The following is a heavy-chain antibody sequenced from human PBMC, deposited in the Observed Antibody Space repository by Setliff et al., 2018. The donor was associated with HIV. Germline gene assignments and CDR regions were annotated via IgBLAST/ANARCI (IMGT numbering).Heavy chain of an antibody. CDR1: ANSFATYW. CDR2: IYPDDSHT. D-gene: IGHD3-22*01. CDR3: ARALWRDSSGPFHF. V-gene: IGHV5-51*01. J-gene: IGHJ4*02. Sequence: PGESLKISCQGSANSFATYWIGWVRQMPGKGLEWMGVIYPDDSHTRYSPSFQGQVTISADTSISTAYLQWSSLKASDTAMYYCARALWRDSSGPFHFWGQGTLVTVSS.